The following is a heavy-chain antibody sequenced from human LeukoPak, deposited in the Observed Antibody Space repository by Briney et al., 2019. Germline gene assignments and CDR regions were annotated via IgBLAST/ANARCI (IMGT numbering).Heavy chain of an antibody. Sequence: GGSLRLSCAASGFTFSSYEMNWVRQAPGKGLEWVSYISSSGSTIYYADSVKGRFTISRGNAKNSLYLQMNSLRAEDTAVYYCASSSGREFDYWGQGTLVTVSS. CDR3: ASSSGREFDY. V-gene: IGHV3-48*03. J-gene: IGHJ4*02. D-gene: IGHD2-15*01. CDR2: ISSSGSTI. CDR1: GFTFSSYE.